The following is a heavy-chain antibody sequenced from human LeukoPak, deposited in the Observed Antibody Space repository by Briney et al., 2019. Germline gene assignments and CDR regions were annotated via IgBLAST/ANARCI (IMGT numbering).Heavy chain of an antibody. J-gene: IGHJ3*02. CDR3: AKIAAAASSNAFDI. Sequence: PGGSLRLSCAASGFTFSSYGMHWVRQAPGKGLEWVAVISYDGSNKYYADSVKGRFTISRDNSKNTLYLQMNSLRAEDTAVYYCAKIAAAASSNAFDIWGQGTMVTVSS. CDR1: GFTFSSYG. V-gene: IGHV3-30*18. CDR2: ISYDGSNK. D-gene: IGHD6-13*01.